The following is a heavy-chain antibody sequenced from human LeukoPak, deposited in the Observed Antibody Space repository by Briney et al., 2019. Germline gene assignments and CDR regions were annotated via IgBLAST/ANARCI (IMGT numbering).Heavy chain of an antibody. CDR1: GFTVSSNY. V-gene: IGHV3-53*01. D-gene: IGHD6-19*01. CDR3: ARDGKGLAYYFDY. J-gene: IGHJ4*02. CDR2: IYSGGST. Sequence: PGGSLRLSCAASGFTVSSNYMSWVRQAPGKGLEWVSLIYSGGSTYYADSVKGRFTISRDNAKNSLYLQMNSLRAEDTAVYYCARDGKGLAYYFDYWGQGTLVTVSS.